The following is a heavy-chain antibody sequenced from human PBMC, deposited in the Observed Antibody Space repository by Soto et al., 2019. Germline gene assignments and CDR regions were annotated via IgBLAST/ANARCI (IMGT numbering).Heavy chain of an antibody. Sequence: GGSLRLSCAASGFDLSHPWMTWVRQAAGKGLEWVGHIKSKTDGGTADYAAPVKGRITISRDDSKNTIYLQMNSLKTEDTAVYYCTPGIYYDFVTGYQNVAYWGQVTLVTVYS. V-gene: IGHV3-15*01. CDR2: IKSKTDGGTA. CDR1: GFDLSHPW. J-gene: IGHJ4*02. D-gene: IGHD3-9*01. CDR3: TPGIYYDFVTGYQNVAY.